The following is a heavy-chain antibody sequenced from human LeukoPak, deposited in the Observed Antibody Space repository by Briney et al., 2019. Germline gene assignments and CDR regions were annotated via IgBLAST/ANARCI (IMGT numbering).Heavy chain of an antibody. CDR1: GFTFSSYS. CDR3: ARGNYYGSGGLPHNWFDP. D-gene: IGHD3-10*01. CDR2: ISSSSYI. V-gene: IGHV3-21*01. J-gene: IGHJ5*02. Sequence: MAGGSLRLSCAASGFTFSSYSMNWVRQAPGKGLEWVSSISSSSYISYADSLKGRFTISRDNAKNSLYLQMNSLRAEDTAVYYCARGNYYGSGGLPHNWFDPWGQGTLVTVSS.